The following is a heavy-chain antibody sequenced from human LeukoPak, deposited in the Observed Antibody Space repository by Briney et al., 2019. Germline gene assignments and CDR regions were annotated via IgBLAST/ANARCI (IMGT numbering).Heavy chain of an antibody. Sequence: PSETLSLTCTVSGDSINSRGYYWTWIRQYPGKGLEWIGYISYSGSTNYNPSLKSRVTILVDTSKSQFSLKLSSVTAADTAVYYCATDTLVAASRYYYRMDVWGQGTTVTVSS. J-gene: IGHJ6*02. CDR1: GDSINSRGYY. D-gene: IGHD6-25*01. CDR2: ISYSGST. CDR3: ATDTLVAASRYYYRMDV. V-gene: IGHV4-31*03.